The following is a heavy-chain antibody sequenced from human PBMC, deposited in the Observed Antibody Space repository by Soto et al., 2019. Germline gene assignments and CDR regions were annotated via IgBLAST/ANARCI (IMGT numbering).Heavy chain of an antibody. V-gene: IGHV1-18*01. Sequence: QVQLVQSGPELKKPGASVKVSCKTSGYSFYNSGISWVRQAPGQGLEWRGWISVYSGYAHYAQKFQGRVIMTADTFTRTSYMELRGLRSDDTAMYYCSKNGTTWFAAWGQGTLVTVSS. D-gene: IGHD1-1*01. J-gene: IGHJ5*02. CDR1: GYSFYNSG. CDR3: SKNGTTWFAA. CDR2: ISVYSGYA.